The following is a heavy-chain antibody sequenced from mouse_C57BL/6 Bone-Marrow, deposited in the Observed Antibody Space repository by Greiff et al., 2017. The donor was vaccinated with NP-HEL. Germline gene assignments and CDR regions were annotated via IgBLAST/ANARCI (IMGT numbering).Heavy chain of an antibody. D-gene: IGHD3-2*02. CDR2: ITHSGET. J-gene: IGHJ2*01. CDR3: AGDSSGYGDFDY. Sequence: ESGPGLVKPSQSLFLTCSITGFPNTSGYYWIWIRQSPGKPLEWMGYITHSGETFYNPSLQSPISITRETSKNQFFLQLNSVTTEDTAMYYCAGDSSGYGDFDYWGQGTTLTVSS. CDR1: GFPNTSGYY. V-gene: IGHV12-3*01.